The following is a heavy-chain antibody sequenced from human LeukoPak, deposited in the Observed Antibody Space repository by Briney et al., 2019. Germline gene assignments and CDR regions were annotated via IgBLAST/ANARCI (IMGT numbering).Heavy chain of an antibody. V-gene: IGHV6-1*01. Sequence: SQPLSLTCAISGDTVSSNTAAWIWIRQSPSRGLECLGGTYYRSKWYTEYAVSVKSRMTINADTSKNQFSLQLNSVTPEDTAVYYCARDRGASGWLDYWDQGALVTVSS. J-gene: IGHJ4*02. CDR2: TYYRSKWYT. CDR1: GDTVSSNTAA. CDR3: ARDRGASGWLDY. D-gene: IGHD6-19*01.